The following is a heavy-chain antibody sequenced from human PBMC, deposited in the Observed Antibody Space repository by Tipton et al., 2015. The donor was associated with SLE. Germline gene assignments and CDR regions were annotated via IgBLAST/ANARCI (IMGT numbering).Heavy chain of an antibody. CDR3: ATAALLGSLHFDY. Sequence: AGLVKPSETLSLTCAVYGGSISSSSSYYWAWIRQPPGKGVEWIGEINHRGSTNYNPSLKSRVTISVDTSKNQFSLKLSSVTAADAAVYYCATAALLGSLHFDYWGQGTLVTVSS. CDR2: INHRGST. CDR1: GGSISSSSSYY. D-gene: IGHD1-26*01. V-gene: IGHV4-34*01. J-gene: IGHJ4*02.